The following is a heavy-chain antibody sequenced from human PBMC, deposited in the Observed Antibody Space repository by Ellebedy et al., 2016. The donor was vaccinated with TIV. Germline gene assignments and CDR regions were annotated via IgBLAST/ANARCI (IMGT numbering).Heavy chain of an antibody. J-gene: IGHJ4*02. CDR2: IFYTGSST. CDR1: GGSISSGGYH. D-gene: IGHD1-26*01. V-gene: IGHV4-39*01. CDR3: ARHSDEWELSV. Sequence: SETLSLTXTVSGGSISSGGYHWGWIRQPPGKGLEWIVNIFYTGSSTNYNPSLKSRVYMSIDMSKNQFSLRLSSVTASDTAVFYCARHSDEWELSVWGQGTLVTVSP.